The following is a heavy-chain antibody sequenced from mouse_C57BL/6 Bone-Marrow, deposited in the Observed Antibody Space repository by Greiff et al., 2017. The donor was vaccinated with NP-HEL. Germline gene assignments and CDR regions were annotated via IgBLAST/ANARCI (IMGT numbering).Heavy chain of an antibody. CDR3: ARNYYGSPCFAY. Sequence: QVQLQQPGAELVKPGASVKLSCKASGYTFTSYWMHWVKQSPGQGLEWIGMIHPNSGSTNYNEKFKSKATLTVDKSSSTAYMQLSSLTSEDSAVYYCARNYYGSPCFAYWGQGTLVTVSA. CDR2: IHPNSGST. D-gene: IGHD1-1*01. J-gene: IGHJ3*01. CDR1: GYTFTSYW. V-gene: IGHV1-64*01.